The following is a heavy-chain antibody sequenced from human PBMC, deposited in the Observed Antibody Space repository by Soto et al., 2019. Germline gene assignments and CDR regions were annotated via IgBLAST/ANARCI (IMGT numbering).Heavy chain of an antibody. D-gene: IGHD3-3*01. Sequence: SETLSLTCTVSGGSISSSSYYWGWIRQSPGKGLEWIGSIYYAGDTQCNPSLKSRVTLSVDRSNNQFSLKVTSVTAADTAVYYCARQDATMGYYAVWSGFPVAHWGQGTLVTVSS. J-gene: IGHJ4*02. CDR3: ARQDATMGYYAVWSGFPVAH. CDR2: IYYAGDT. V-gene: IGHV4-39*01. CDR1: GGSISSSSYY.